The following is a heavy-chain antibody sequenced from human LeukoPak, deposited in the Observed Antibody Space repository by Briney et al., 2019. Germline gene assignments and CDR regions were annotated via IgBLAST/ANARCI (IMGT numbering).Heavy chain of an antibody. CDR1: GFTF. CDR2: IQSGGST. Sequence: PGGSLRLSCATSGFTFNWVRQAPGKGLEWVSLIQSGGSTYYTDSAKGRFTISRDNSKNTLYLQLNSLRAEDTAVYYCARDDGAGGPFDYWGQGTLVTVSS. V-gene: IGHV3-66*01. J-gene: IGHJ4*02. D-gene: IGHD3-10*01. CDR3: ARDDGAGGPFDY.